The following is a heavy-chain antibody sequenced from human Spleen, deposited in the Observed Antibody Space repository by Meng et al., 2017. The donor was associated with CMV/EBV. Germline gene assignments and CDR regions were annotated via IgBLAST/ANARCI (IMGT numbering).Heavy chain of an antibody. CDR3: ARGAAKYSSSGYGMDV. CDR2: IYPGDSDT. V-gene: IGHV5-51*01. J-gene: IGHJ6*02. CDR1: GYTFTRHW. D-gene: IGHD6-6*01. Sequence: GESLKISCKGSGYTFTRHWVGWVRQMPGKGLEWMGMIYPGDSDTRYSPSFQGQVTISADKSISTAYLQWSSLKASDTAMYYCARGAAKYSSSGYGMDVWGQGTTVTVSS.